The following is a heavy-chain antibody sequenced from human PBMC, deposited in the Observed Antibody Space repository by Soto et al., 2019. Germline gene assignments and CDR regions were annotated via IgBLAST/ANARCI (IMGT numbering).Heavy chain of an antibody. CDR2: ISAYNGNT. CDR1: GYTFTSYG. D-gene: IGHD5-12*01. Sequence: QVQLVQSGAEVKKPGASVKVSCKASGYTFTSYGIGWVRQAPGQGLEWMGWISAYNGNTNYAQKLQGRVTMTTDTSTSTAYMELRSLRSDDTAVYYCAREVVATIRGYNWFDPWGQGTLVTVSS. CDR3: AREVVATIRGYNWFDP. J-gene: IGHJ5*02. V-gene: IGHV1-18*04.